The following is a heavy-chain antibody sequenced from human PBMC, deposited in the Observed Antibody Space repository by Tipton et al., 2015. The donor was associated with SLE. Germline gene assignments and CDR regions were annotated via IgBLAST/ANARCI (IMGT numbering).Heavy chain of an antibody. CDR3: ARDRLEYSSSSNFDY. D-gene: IGHD6-6*01. J-gene: IGHJ4*02. CDR1: GGSISSSSYY. Sequence: TLSLTCTVSGGSISSSSYYWGWIRQPPGKGLEWIGSIYYSGSTYYNPSLKSRVTISVDTSKNQFSLKLSSVTAADTAVYYCARDRLEYSSSSNFDYWGQGTLVTVSS. V-gene: IGHV4-39*02. CDR2: IYYSGST.